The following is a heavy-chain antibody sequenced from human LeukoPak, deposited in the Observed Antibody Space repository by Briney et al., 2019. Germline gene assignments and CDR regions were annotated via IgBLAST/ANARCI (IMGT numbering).Heavy chain of an antibody. V-gene: IGHV3-7*01. CDR1: GFTFSSYW. CDR2: INHNGNVN. Sequence: GGSLRLSCAASGFTFSSYWMNWARQAPGKGLEWVASINHNGNVNYYVDSVKGRFTISRDNSKNTLYLQMNSLRAEDTAVYYCARETGSAVGSTDFDYWGQGTLVTVSS. D-gene: IGHD4-17*01. CDR3: ARETGSAVGSTDFDY. J-gene: IGHJ4*02.